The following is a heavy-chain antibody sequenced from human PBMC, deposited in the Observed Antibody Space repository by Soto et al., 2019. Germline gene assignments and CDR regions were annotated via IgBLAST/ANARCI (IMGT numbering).Heavy chain of an antibody. CDR1: GYSFTSYA. CDR3: ARAVAVPADFDY. Sequence: QVQLVQSGAEEKKPGASVKVSCKASGYSFTSYAMHWVRQAPGQGLEWMGWINAGNGNTKYSQKFQGRVTITRDTFASTAYMELSSLRSEDTAVYYCARAVAVPADFDYWGQGTLVTVSS. J-gene: IGHJ4*02. V-gene: IGHV1-3*05. D-gene: IGHD6-19*01. CDR2: INAGNGNT.